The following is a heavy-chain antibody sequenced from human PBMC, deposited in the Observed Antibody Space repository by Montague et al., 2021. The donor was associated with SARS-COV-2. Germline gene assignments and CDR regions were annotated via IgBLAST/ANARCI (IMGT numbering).Heavy chain of an antibody. CDR1: GFTFTNYA. D-gene: IGHD4-23*01. V-gene: IGHV3-30*04. CDR3: ASSEGLTVVTGYYYGMDV. J-gene: IGHJ6*02. CDR2: ILYDGSNK. Sequence: SLRLSCAASGFTFTNYAMHWVRQAPGKGLEWVAVILYDGSNKYYVDSVKGRFTISRDNSKNTLYLQMNSLRAEDTAVYYCASSEGLTVVTGYYYGMDVWGQGTTVTVSS.